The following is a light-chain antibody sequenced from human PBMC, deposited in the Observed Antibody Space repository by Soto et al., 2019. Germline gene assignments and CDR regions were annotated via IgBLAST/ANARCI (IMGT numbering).Light chain of an antibody. CDR2: GAS. CDR1: QSVSSSY. V-gene: IGKV3-20*01. CDR3: QQYGSSPSIT. J-gene: IGKJ5*01. Sequence: EIVLTQSPGTLSLSTGERATLSCRASQSVSSSYLAWYQQKPGQAPRLLIYGASSRATGIPDRFSGSGSGTDFTLTISRLEPEDFAVYYCQQYGSSPSITFGQGTDWRL.